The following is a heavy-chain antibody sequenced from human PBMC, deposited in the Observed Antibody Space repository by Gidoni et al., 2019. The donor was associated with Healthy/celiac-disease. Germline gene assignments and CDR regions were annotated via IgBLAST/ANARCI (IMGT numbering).Heavy chain of an antibody. CDR1: GYSFPRHW. D-gene: IGHD3-10*01. Sequence: EVQLVQSGSEVKTPVESLKISCMGSGYSFPRHWTGWARQMPGKALEWMGIIYPGDSDTRYSPSVQGQVTISADKAISTAYLQWSSLKASDTAMYYCARDLMFSDYYGSGVGGPWGQGTLVTVSS. CDR2: IYPGDSDT. CDR3: ARDLMFSDYYGSGVGGP. J-gene: IGHJ5*02. V-gene: IGHV5-51*01.